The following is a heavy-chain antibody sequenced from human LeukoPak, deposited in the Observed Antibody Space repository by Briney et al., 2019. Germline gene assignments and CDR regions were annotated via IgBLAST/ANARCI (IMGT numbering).Heavy chain of an antibody. J-gene: IGHJ5*02. CDR2: IRYDGSNK. D-gene: IGHD6-19*01. Sequence: GGSLRLSCAASGFIFSSYGMHWVRQAPGKGLEWVAFIRYDGSNKYYADSVKGRFTISRDNAKNSLYLQMNSLRVEDTAVYYCARDSSGWYHWFDPWGQGTLVTVSS. CDR3: ARDSSGWYHWFDP. CDR1: GFIFSSYG. V-gene: IGHV3-30*02.